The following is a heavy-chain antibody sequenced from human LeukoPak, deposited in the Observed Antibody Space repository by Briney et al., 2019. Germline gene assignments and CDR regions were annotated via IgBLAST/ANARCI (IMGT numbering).Heavy chain of an antibody. CDR3: ARDHGIAAAGPFDY. D-gene: IGHD6-13*01. CDR1: GYIFTSYG. V-gene: IGHV1-18*01. CDR2: ISAYNGNT. J-gene: IGHJ4*02. Sequence: ASVKVSCKASGYIFTSYGISWVRQAPGQGLEWMGWISAYNGNTNYAQKLQGRVTMTTDTSTSTAYMELRSLRSDDTAVYYCARDHGIAAAGPFDYWGQGTLVTVSS.